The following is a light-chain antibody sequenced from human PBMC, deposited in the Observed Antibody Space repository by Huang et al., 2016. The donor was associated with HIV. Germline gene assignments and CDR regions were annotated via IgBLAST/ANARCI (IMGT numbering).Light chain of an antibody. J-gene: IGKJ2*01. CDR2: GAS. V-gene: IGKV3D-15*01. Sequence: EIVMTQSPATLSVSPGDRATLSCRASQSVSSNLAWYQQKPGQAPRLFIYGASTRATGIPARFSGSGSGTEFTLTISSLQSEDFAVYYCQQYNDWPYTFGQGTKLEIK. CDR3: QQYNDWPYT. CDR1: QSVSSN.